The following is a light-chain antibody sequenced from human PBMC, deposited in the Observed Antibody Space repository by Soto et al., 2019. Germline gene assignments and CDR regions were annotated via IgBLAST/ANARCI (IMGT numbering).Light chain of an antibody. J-gene: IGKJ5*01. CDR1: QDITKTY. Sequence: EIALTQSPGTLSLSPEERASLSCRASQDITKTYLAWYQQKPGQAPRLLIYGASIRATGIPDRFSGSGSGTDFTLTISRLEPEDFGVYYCQQYGGSPPVTFGEGTRLETK. V-gene: IGKV3-20*01. CDR3: QQYGGSPPVT. CDR2: GAS.